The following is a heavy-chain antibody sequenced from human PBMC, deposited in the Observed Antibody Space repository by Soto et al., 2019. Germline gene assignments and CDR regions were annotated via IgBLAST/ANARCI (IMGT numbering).Heavy chain of an antibody. CDR3: ASRPCEVNYYGVFDY. Sequence: EVQLVESGGGLVQPGGSLRLSCAASGFTFTTCWMTWVRQAPGKGLEWVANINTDGSEKYYMNSVRGRFTIPRDNAKNSLFLQMNSLRAEDTAVYYCASRPCEVNYYGVFDYCGQGALVTVSS. J-gene: IGHJ4*02. CDR1: GFTFTTCW. D-gene: IGHD3-22*01. V-gene: IGHV3-7*03. CDR2: INTDGSEK.